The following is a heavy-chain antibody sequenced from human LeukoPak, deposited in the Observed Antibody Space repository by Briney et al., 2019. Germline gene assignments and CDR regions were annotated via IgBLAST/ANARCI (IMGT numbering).Heavy chain of an antibody. CDR3: ARDPGYESWSPFWGGMDV. J-gene: IGHJ6*04. V-gene: IGHV3-74*01. CDR1: GFTFSSSW. Sequence: GGSLRLSCAASGFTFSSSWMHWVRQAPGKGLVWVSRISRDGSSTTYADSVKGRFTTSRDNAKNTLYLQMDSLRDDDTAVYYCARDPGYESWSPFWGGMDVWGNGTTVIVSS. D-gene: IGHD3-16*01. CDR2: ISRDGSST.